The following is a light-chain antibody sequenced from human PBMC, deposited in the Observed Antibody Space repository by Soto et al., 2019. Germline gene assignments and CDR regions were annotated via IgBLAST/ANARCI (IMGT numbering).Light chain of an antibody. CDR2: DAS. CDR1: QTISNW. J-gene: IGKJ1*01. Sequence: DIQMTQSPSTLSASVGDRVTITCRASQTISNWLAWYQQKPGKAPWLLIYDASSLESGVPSRFSGSGSGTEFSLTISSLQPDDFATYYYQQYNSYWTFGQGTKVEIK. CDR3: QQYNSYWT. V-gene: IGKV1-5*01.